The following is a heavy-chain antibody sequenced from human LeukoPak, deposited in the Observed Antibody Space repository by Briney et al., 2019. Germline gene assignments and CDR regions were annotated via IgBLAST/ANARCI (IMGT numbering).Heavy chain of an antibody. CDR2: INPNSGGT. CDR3: ARDRVPHFHFQH. J-gene: IGHJ1*01. D-gene: IGHD2/OR15-2a*01. Sequence: ASVKVSCKASGYTFTGYYMHWVRQAPGQGLEWMGWINPNSGGTNYAQKFQGRVTMTRDTSISTAYMELSRLRSDDTAVYYCARDRVPHFHFQHRGQGTLVTVSS. V-gene: IGHV1-2*02. CDR1: GYTFTGYY.